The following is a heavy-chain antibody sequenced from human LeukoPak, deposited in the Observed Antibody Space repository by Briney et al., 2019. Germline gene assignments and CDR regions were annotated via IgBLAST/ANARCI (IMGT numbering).Heavy chain of an antibody. J-gene: IGHJ4*02. D-gene: IGHD3-10*01. CDR1: GFTFSSYG. CDR3: AKDFSHFWFGESIGYYFDY. V-gene: IGHV3-23*01. Sequence: PGGSLRLSYAASGFTFSSYGMSWVRQAPGKGLEWVSAISGSGGSTYYADSVKGRFTISRDNSKNTLYLQMNSLRAEDTAVYYCAKDFSHFWFGESIGYYFDYWGQGTLVTVSS. CDR2: ISGSGGST.